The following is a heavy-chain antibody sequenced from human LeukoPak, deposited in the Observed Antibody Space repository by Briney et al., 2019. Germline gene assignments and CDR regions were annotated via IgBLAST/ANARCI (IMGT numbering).Heavy chain of an antibody. CDR2: IRQDGGEK. Sequence: PGGSLRLSCAASGFTFSSHWLSWVRQAPGKGLEWVANIRQDGGEKNFLDSVKGRFTISRDNAMNSLYPQMNSLRAEDTALYYCATGKCCPTCYLPDYWGQGTLVTVSS. V-gene: IGHV3-7*01. J-gene: IGHJ4*02. CDR1: GFTFSSHW. D-gene: IGHD2-2*01. CDR3: ATGKCCPTCYLPDY.